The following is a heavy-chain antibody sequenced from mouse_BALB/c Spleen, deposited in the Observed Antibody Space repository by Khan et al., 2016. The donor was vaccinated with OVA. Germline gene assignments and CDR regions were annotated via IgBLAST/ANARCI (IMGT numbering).Heavy chain of an antibody. V-gene: IGHV5-9-3*01. CDR3: AREFLTTLVANPFAY. J-gene: IGHJ3*01. CDR1: GFTFSNYA. D-gene: IGHD1-1*01. CDR2: ISTGGSYT. Sequence: EVELVESGGGLVKPGGSLKLSCAASGFTFSNYAMSWVRQTPEKRLEWVATISTGGSYTYCPDSVQGRFTISRDNAKNTLYLQMSSLRSEDTAMYYCAREFLTTLVANPFAYWGQGTMVTVSA.